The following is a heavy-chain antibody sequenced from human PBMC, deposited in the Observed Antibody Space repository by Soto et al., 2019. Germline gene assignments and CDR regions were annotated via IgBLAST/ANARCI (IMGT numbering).Heavy chain of an antibody. D-gene: IGHD3-22*01. CDR3: ARDRDSSGYYNWFDP. CDR2: IWYDGSNK. J-gene: IGHJ5*02. CDR1: GFTFSSYG. Sequence: GGSLRLSCAASGFTFSSYGMHWVRQAPGKGLEWVAVIWYDGSNKFYADSVNGRFIISIDNSMNTLYLQMNRLRAEDTAVYYCARDRDSSGYYNWFDPWGQGTLVTVSS. V-gene: IGHV3-33*01.